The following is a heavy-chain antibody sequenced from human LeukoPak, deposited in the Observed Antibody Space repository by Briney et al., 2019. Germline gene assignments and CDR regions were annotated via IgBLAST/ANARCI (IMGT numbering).Heavy chain of an antibody. V-gene: IGHV1-8*01. D-gene: IGHD4-17*01. J-gene: IGHJ3*02. Sequence: GASAKVSCKASGYTFTSYDINWVRQATGQGLEWMGWMNPNSGNAGYAQKFQGRVTMTRNTSISTAYMELSSLRSEDTAVYYCARHPGTTVKAFDIWGQGTMVTVSS. CDR3: ARHPGTTVKAFDI. CDR1: GYTFTSYD. CDR2: MNPNSGNA.